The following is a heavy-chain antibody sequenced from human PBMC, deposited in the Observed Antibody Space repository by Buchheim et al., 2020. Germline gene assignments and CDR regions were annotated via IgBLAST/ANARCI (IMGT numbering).Heavy chain of an antibody. CDR2: IIPIFGTA. CDR3: ARGGKDCSSTSCHKGAFDP. V-gene: IGHV1-69*01. Sequence: QVQLVQSGAEVKKPGSSVKVSCKASGGTFSSYAISWVRPAPGQGLEWMGGIIPIFGTANYAQKFQGRVTTTADESTRTAYMELSRLRSEETAVYYCARGGKDCSSTSCHKGAFDPWGQGTL. D-gene: IGHD2-2*02. CDR1: GGTFSSYA. J-gene: IGHJ5*02.